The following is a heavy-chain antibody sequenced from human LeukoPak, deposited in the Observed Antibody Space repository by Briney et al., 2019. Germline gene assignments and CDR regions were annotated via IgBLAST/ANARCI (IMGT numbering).Heavy chain of an antibody. CDR3: AKGSGSYHNDAFDI. CDR2: ISYDGSNK. J-gene: IGHJ3*02. V-gene: IGHV3-30*18. CDR1: GFTFSSYG. D-gene: IGHD1-26*01. Sequence: PGGSLRLSCAASGFTFSSYGMHWVRQAPGKGLEWVAVISYDGSNKYYADSVKGRFTISRDNSKNTLYLQMNSLRAEDTAVYYCAKGSGSYHNDAFDIWGQGTMVTVSS.